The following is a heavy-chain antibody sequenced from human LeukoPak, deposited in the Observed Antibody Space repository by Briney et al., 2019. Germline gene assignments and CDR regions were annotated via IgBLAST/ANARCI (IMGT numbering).Heavy chain of an antibody. CDR2: ISAYNGNT. J-gene: IGHJ6*03. CDR3: ARDMISSSSYYYYYYMDV. Sequence: ASVKVSCKASGYTFTGYYMHWVRQAPGQGLEWMGWISAYNGNTNYAQKLQGRVTMTTDTSTSTAYMELRSLRSDDTAVYYCARDMISSSSYYYYYYMDVWGKGTTVTVSS. D-gene: IGHD6-6*01. V-gene: IGHV1-18*04. CDR1: GYTFTGYY.